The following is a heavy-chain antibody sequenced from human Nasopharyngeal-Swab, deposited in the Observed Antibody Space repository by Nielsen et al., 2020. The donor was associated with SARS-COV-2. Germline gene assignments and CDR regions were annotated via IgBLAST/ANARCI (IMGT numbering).Heavy chain of an antibody. V-gene: IGHV3-30-3*02. CDR1: GFTFNSYA. J-gene: IGHJ4*02. CDR3: AKRFSPK. Sequence: GESLKISCAASGFTFNSYALHWVRQAPGTGLEWVAVISYDGSNKYYADSVKGRFTISRDNSKNTLYLQMNSLRVEDTAVYYCAKRFSPKWGQGTLVTVSS. D-gene: IGHD3-10*01. CDR2: ISYDGSNK.